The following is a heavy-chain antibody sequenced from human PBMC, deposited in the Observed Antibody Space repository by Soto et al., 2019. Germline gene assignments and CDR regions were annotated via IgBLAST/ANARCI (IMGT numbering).Heavy chain of an antibody. CDR3: ARGSLVREVEVVPAARDYYYGMDV. CDR2: INSDGSST. CDR1: GFTFSSYW. J-gene: IGHJ6*02. D-gene: IGHD2-2*01. Sequence: PGGSLRLSCAASGFTFSSYWMHWVRQAPGKGLVWVSRINSDGSSTSYADSVKGRFTISRDNAKNTLYLQMNSLRAEDTAVYYCARGSLVREVEVVPAARDYYYGMDVWGQGTTVTVSS. V-gene: IGHV3-74*01.